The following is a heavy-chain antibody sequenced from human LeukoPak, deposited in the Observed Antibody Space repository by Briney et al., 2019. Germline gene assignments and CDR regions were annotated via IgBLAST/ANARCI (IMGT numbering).Heavy chain of an antibody. CDR3: AREATYYYDSSGPGGLDY. CDR1: GGTFISYA. J-gene: IGHJ4*02. CDR2: IIPIFGTA. D-gene: IGHD3-22*01. V-gene: IGHV1-69*05. Sequence: SVKVSCRASGGTFISYAISWVRQAPGQGLEWMGGIIPIFGTANYTQKFQGRVTITTDEYTSTAYMELSSLRSEDTAVYYCAREATYYYDSSGPGGLDYWGQGTLVTVSS.